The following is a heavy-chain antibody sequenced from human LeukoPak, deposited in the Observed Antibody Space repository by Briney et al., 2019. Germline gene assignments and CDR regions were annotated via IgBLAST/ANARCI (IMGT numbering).Heavy chain of an antibody. D-gene: IGHD3-3*01. Sequence: PSETLSLTCTVSGGSVRNSAYYWGWIRQPPGKGLEWIGSIHFSGSTYYNPSLESRVTISVDTSRNQLSLKLRSVTAADTAVYYCASPAWDDFWSGLPENAFNIWGQGTMVTVSS. J-gene: IGHJ3*02. CDR3: ASPAWDDFWSGLPENAFNI. CDR2: IHFSGST. CDR1: GGSVRNSAYY. V-gene: IGHV4-39*01.